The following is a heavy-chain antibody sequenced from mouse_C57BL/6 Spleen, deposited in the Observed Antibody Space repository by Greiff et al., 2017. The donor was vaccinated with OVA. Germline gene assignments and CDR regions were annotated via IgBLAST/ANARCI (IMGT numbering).Heavy chain of an antibody. J-gene: IGHJ2*01. CDR2: ISSGSSTI. V-gene: IGHV5-17*01. D-gene: IGHD1-1*01. CDR3: ARPLYGSSYGFDY. Sequence: EVMLVESGGGLVKPGGSLKLSCAASGFTFSDYGMHWVRQAPEKGLEWVAYISSGSSTIYYADTVKGRFTISRDNAKNTLFLQMTSLRSEDTAMYYCARPLYGSSYGFDYWGQGTTLTVSS. CDR1: GFTFSDYG.